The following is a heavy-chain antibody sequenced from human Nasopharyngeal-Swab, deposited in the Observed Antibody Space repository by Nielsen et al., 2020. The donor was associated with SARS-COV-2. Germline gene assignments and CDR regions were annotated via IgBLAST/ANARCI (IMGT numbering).Heavy chain of an antibody. CDR3: ARGRSGGLDY. J-gene: IGHJ4*02. CDR2: INPSGGST. V-gene: IGHV1-46*01. Sequence: ASVKVSCKASGYTFTSYYMHWVRQAPGQGLEWMGIINPSGGSTSYAQKLQGRVTMTRDTSISTAYMELSRLRSDDTAVYYCARGRSGGLDYWGQGTLVTVSS. CDR1: GYTFTSYY. D-gene: IGHD3-16*01.